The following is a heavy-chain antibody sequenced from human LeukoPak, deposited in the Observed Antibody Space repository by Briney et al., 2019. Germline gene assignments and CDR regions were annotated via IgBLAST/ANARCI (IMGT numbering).Heavy chain of an antibody. CDR1: GFTFSSYG. CDR2: ISSSSSTI. V-gene: IGHV3-48*01. J-gene: IGHJ4*02. CDR3: ARESSSDFDY. D-gene: IGHD6-13*01. Sequence: GGSLRLSCAASGFTFSSYGMSWVRQAPGKGLEWVSYISSSSSTIYYADSVKGRFTISRDNAKNSLYLQMNSLRAEDTAVYYCARESSSDFDYWGQGTLVTVSS.